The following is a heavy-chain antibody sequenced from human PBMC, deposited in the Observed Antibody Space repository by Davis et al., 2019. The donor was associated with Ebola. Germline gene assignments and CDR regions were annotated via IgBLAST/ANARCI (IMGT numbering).Heavy chain of an antibody. Sequence: KVSCKASGYMFSSNWIAWVRQMPGKGLEWMGIIYPGDSDTRYSPSFQGQVTISADKSISTAYLQWTSLKASDTAMYYCARQRKMTTVTDFDYWGQGTLVTVSS. CDR1: GYMFSSNW. J-gene: IGHJ4*02. V-gene: IGHV5-51*01. CDR3: ARQRKMTTVTDFDY. D-gene: IGHD4-17*01. CDR2: IYPGDSDT.